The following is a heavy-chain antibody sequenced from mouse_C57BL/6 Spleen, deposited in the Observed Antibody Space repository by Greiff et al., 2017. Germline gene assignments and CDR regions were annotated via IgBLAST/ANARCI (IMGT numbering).Heavy chain of an antibody. CDR3: ARHDDYYDSSWYFDV. Sequence: EVMLVESGGDLVKPGGSLKLSCAASGFTFSSYGMSWVRQTPDKRLEWVATISSGGSYTYSPDSVKGRFTISRDNAKNTLYLQRSSLKSEDTAMYYCARHDDYYDSSWYFDVWGTGTTVTVSS. CDR2: ISSGGSYT. J-gene: IGHJ1*03. CDR1: GFTFSSYG. D-gene: IGHD1-1*01. V-gene: IGHV5-6*01.